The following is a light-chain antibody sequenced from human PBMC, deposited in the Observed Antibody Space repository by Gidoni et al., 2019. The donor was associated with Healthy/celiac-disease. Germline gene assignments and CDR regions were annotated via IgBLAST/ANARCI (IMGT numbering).Light chain of an antibody. CDR3: CSYAGSSWV. V-gene: IGLV2-11*01. CDR1: SSDVGGYNY. CDR2: DVS. J-gene: IGLJ3*02. Sequence: QSALTQPRSVSGSPGQSVTISCTGTSSDVGGYNYVSWYQQHPGKAHKLMIYDVSKRPSGVPDRFSGSKSGNTASLTSSGLQAEDEADYYCCSYAGSSWVFGGGTKLTVL.